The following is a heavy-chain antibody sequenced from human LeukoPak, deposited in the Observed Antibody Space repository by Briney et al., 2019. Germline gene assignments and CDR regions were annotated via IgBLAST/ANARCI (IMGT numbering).Heavy chain of an antibody. CDR1: GFTFSSYS. D-gene: IGHD3-9*01. J-gene: IGHJ4*02. Sequence: GGSLRLSGAASGFTFSSYSMDWVRQVPGKGLEWVSYISSDTSTTYYADSVKGRFTISTDNAKNSRYLRMSSLRHEDTAVYYCARGRSGYFFDYWGERILVTVSS. V-gene: IGHV3-48*02. CDR3: ARGRSGYFFDY. CDR2: ISSDTSTT.